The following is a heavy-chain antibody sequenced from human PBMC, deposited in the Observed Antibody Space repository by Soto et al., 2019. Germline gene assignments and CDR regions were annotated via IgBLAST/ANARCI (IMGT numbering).Heavy chain of an antibody. CDR3: ARADYDFLSPYGMDV. D-gene: IGHD3-3*01. J-gene: IGHJ6*02. CDR2: INPNSGGT. CDR1: GYTFTGYY. V-gene: IGHV1-2*04. Sequence: QVQLVQSGAEVKKPGASVKVSCKASGYTFTGYYMHWVRQAPGQGLEWMGWINPNSGGTNYAQKFQGWVTMTRDTSISTAYMELRRLRSDDTAVYYCARADYDFLSPYGMDVWGQGTTVTVSS.